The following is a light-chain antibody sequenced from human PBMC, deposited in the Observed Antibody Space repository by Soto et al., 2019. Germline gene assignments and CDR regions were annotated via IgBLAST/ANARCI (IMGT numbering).Light chain of an antibody. CDR3: QQSYSTPYT. CDR2: AAS. V-gene: IGKV1-39*01. Sequence: DIQMTQSPSSLSASVGDRVTITCRASQSISSYLNWYQQKPGKAPKLLIYAASSLQSGVPSRFSGSESGTDFTLTISSLQPEDFATYYCQQSYSTPYTLGQGTKLEIK. J-gene: IGKJ2*01. CDR1: QSISSY.